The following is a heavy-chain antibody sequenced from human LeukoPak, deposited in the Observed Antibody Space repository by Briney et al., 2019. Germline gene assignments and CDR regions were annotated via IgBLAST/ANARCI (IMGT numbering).Heavy chain of an antibody. J-gene: IGHJ5*02. Sequence: GSLMLSCAASGFTFSSYALSWVRQAPGKGLEWVSAISGSGANTSYAGSVKGRFTISRDISKNTLYLQMNSLTVEDTAMYYCAKDISVYDTSGYYYDHWGQGTLVTVSS. D-gene: IGHD3-22*01. CDR1: GFTFSSYA. CDR3: AKDISVYDTSGYYYDH. V-gene: IGHV3-23*01. CDR2: ISGSGANT.